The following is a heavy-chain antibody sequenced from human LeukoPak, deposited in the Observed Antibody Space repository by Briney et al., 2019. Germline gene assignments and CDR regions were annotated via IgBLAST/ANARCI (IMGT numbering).Heavy chain of an antibody. CDR2: ISGSGGST. Sequence: GGSLRLSCAASGFTFSSYAMSWVRQAPGKGLEWVSGISGSGGSTYYADSVKGRFTIFRDSSKNTLYLQMNSLRAEDTAVYYCAKDDFDLLPHCSSTSCYLGDWGQGTLVTVSS. CDR1: GFTFSSYA. D-gene: IGHD2-2*01. J-gene: IGHJ1*01. CDR3: AKDDFDLLPHCSSTSCYLGD. V-gene: IGHV3-23*01.